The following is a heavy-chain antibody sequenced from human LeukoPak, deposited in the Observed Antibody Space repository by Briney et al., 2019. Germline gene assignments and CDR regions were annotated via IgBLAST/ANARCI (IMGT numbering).Heavy chain of an antibody. D-gene: IGHD1-26*01. CDR2: IVPIFGTA. CDR1: GRTFSSYA. Sequence: SVKLACKASGRTFSSYAISWVRQAPGQGLEWMGGIVPIFGTANYAQKFQGRVTITTDESTSTAYMELSSLRAEDTAVYYCARGGGATTASWGQGTLVTVSS. CDR3: ARGGGATTAS. J-gene: IGHJ4*02. V-gene: IGHV1-69*05.